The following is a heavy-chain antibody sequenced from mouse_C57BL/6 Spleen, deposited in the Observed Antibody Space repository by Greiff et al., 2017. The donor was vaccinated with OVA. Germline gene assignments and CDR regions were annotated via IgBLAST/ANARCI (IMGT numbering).Heavy chain of an antibody. CDR1: GYTFTSYW. Sequence: QVQLQQPGAELVKPGASVKLSCKASGYTFTSYWMHWVKQRPGQGLEWIGMIHPNSGSTNYNEKFKSKATLTVDKSSSTAYMQLSSLTSEDSAVYYCARVGYYDYPFYWGQGTTLTVSS. V-gene: IGHV1-64*01. CDR2: IHPNSGST. J-gene: IGHJ2*01. D-gene: IGHD2-4*01. CDR3: ARVGYYDYPFY.